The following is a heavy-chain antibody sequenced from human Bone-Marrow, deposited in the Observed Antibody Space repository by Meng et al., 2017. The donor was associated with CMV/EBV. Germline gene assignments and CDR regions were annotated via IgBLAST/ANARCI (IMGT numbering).Heavy chain of an antibody. CDR3: ARGYCSSTSCYSATPEEDLYGMDV. CDR1: GFSFSSSP. J-gene: IGHJ6*02. Sequence: GESLKISCAASGFSFSSSPMHWVRQAPGKGLEWVAVISYDATNKHYADSVKGRFTISRDNAKNSLYLQMNSLRAEDTAVYYCARGYCSSTSCYSATPEEDLYGMDVWGQGTTVTFSS. CDR2: ISYDATNK. V-gene: IGHV3-30-3*01. D-gene: IGHD2-2*02.